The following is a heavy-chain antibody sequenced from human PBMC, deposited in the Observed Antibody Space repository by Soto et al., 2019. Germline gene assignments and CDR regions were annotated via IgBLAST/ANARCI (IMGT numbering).Heavy chain of an antibody. CDR3: ARDPFGWFGDYFDY. CDR2: ISSSGSTI. V-gene: IGHV3-11*01. Sequence: GGPLRLSCAASGFTFSDYYMSWIRQPPGKGLECVSYISSSGSTIYYADSVKGRFTISRDNAKNSLYLPMNSLRAEDTAVYYCARDPFGWFGDYFDYWGQGTLVTVSS. J-gene: IGHJ4*02. CDR1: GFTFSDYY. D-gene: IGHD3-10*01.